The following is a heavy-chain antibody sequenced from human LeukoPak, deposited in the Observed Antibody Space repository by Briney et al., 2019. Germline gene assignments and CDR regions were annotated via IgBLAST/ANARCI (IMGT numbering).Heavy chain of an antibody. CDR1: GFTFSNYV. CDR2: INGGGGST. V-gene: IGHV3-23*01. Sequence: GGSLRLSCAASGFTFSNYVMSWVRQAPGKGPEWVSGINGGGGSTFYAESVTGRFTISRGNSKNTLFLQMNTLRAEDTAVYYCVKDGRRSPPCWGQGTLVTVSS. J-gene: IGHJ4*02. CDR3: VKDGRRSPPC. D-gene: IGHD2-15*01.